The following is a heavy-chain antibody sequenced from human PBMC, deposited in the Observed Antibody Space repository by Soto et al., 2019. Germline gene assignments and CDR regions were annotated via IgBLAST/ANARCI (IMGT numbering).Heavy chain of an antibody. V-gene: IGHV1-69*06. J-gene: IGHJ4*02. CDR1: GGTFSRYA. D-gene: IGHD5-18*01. CDR2: IIPIFGTA. CDR3: ETRGGTAMVKIDY. Sequence: VQLVQSGAEVKKPGSSVKVSCKASGGTFSRYAISWVRQDPGQGLEWMGGIIPIFGTANYSQKFQGRVTITAAKSTSTAYMALSSLRSEDTAVYYWETRGGTAMVKIDYFGQGALVTFSS.